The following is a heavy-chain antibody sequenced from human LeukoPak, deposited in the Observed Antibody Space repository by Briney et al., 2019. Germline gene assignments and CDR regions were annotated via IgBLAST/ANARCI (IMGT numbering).Heavy chain of an antibody. V-gene: IGHV4-34*01. CDR1: VESFSGYY. D-gene: IGHD3-10*01. CDR3: ARGRGHYYGSGLYFDY. J-gene: IGHJ4*02. CDR2: INHSGST. Sequence: PSETLSLTCAVYVESFSGYYWSWIRQPPGKGLECIGEINHSGSTNYNPSLKSRVTISVDTSKNQFSLKLSSVTAADTAVYYCARGRGHYYGSGLYFDYWGQGTLVTVSS.